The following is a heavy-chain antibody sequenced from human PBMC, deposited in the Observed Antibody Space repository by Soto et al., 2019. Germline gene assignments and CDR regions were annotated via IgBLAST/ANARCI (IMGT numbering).Heavy chain of an antibody. CDR1: GFTFSSYA. J-gene: IGHJ3*02. CDR3: AREQVGYGLTPGAFDI. V-gene: IGHV3-64*02. D-gene: IGHD5-12*01. CDR2: ISSNGGST. Sequence: GGSLRLSCAASGFTFSSYAMHWVRQAPGKGLEYVSAISSNGGSTYYADSVKGRFTISRDNSKNTLYLQMGSLRAEDMAVYYCAREQVGYGLTPGAFDIWGQGTMVTVSS.